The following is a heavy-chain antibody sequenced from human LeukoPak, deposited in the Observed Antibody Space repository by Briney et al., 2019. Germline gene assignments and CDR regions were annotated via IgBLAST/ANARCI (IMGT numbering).Heavy chain of an antibody. CDR1: GYTFSNYG. V-gene: IGHV1-18*01. Sequence: GASVKVSCKASGYTFSNYGISWVRQAPGQGLEWMGWISAYNGNTNYAQKLQGRVTMTTDTSTSTAYMELRSLRSDDTAVYYCARGVGRGYSGYDPYDYWGQGTLVTVSS. J-gene: IGHJ4*02. D-gene: IGHD5-12*01. CDR2: ISAYNGNT. CDR3: ARGVGRGYSGYDPYDY.